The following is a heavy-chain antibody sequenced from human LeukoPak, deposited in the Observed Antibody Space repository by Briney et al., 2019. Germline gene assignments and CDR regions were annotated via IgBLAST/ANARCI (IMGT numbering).Heavy chain of an antibody. CDR2: IYYSGST. J-gene: IGHJ4*02. Sequence: SETLSLTCTVSGGSISSYYWSWIRQPPGKGLEWIGYIYYSGSTNYNPSLKSRVTISVDTSKNQFSLKLSSVTAADTAVYYCARAGYSSGWRQFDYWGQGTLVTVSS. CDR3: ARAGYSSGWRQFDY. D-gene: IGHD6-19*01. V-gene: IGHV4-59*01. CDR1: GGSISSYY.